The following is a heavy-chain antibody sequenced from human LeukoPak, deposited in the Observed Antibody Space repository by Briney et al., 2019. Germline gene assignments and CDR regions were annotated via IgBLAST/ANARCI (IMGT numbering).Heavy chain of an antibody. Sequence: PSETLSLTCTVSGGSISTYYWSWIRQPPGKGLEWIGYIYYSGSTNYNPSLKSRVTISVDTSKNQLSLKLSSVTAADTAVYYCARVWGVTDFYDNRGAFDIWGQGTMVTVSS. V-gene: IGHV4-59*01. CDR1: GGSISTYY. CDR2: IYYSGST. J-gene: IGHJ3*02. D-gene: IGHD3-22*01. CDR3: ARVWGVTDFYDNRGAFDI.